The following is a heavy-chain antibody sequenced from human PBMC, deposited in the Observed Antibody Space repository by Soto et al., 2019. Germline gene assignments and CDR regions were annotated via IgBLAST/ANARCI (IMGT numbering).Heavy chain of an antibody. J-gene: IGHJ4*02. CDR1: GFTFSSYA. CDR3: AKVLVYSTWRGHFDY. D-gene: IGHD3-3*01. CDR2: ISASGGST. Sequence: EVQLLESGGGLVQPGGSLRLSCAASGFTFSSYAMHWVRQSPGKGLEWVSVISASGGSTYYADSVKGRFTVSRDNSKYTVSMKVSGVGVEDTAVYYGAKVLVYSTWRGHFDYWGQGALVTVSS. V-gene: IGHV3-23*01.